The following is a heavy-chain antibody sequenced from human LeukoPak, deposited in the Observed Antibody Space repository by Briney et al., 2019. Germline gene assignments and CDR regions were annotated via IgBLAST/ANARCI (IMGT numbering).Heavy chain of an antibody. Sequence: SETLSLTCTVSGGSISSYNWSWIRHPPATGLEWMGYIYYNGSTNYNPSLTSQVTISVNTAKNQIYLKPISVTAAPTAEYSFSRHLDCSGGSSYPGSAYFDYWGQGTLVTVSS. V-gene: IGHV4-59*08. CDR3: SRHLDCSGGSSYPGSAYFDY. D-gene: IGHD2-15*01. CDR1: GGSISSYN. J-gene: IGHJ4*02. CDR2: IYYNGST.